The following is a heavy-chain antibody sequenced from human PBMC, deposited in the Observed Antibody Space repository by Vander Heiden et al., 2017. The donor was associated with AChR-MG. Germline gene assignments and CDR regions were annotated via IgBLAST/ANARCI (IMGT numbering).Heavy chain of an antibody. CDR2: IYYSGST. Sequence: QLPLQESGPGLVKPSGTLSLTCTVPGASISRSSHYWGWIRQPQGKGLEWIGSIYYSGSTYYNPSLKSRVTISVDTSKNQFSLKLSSVTAADTAVYYCARSGGGGYYDILTGYYKGYYYYGMDVWGQGTTVTVSS. J-gene: IGHJ6*02. CDR1: GASISRSSHY. V-gene: IGHV4-39*01. CDR3: ARSGGGGYYDILTGYYKGYYYYGMDV. D-gene: IGHD3-9*01.